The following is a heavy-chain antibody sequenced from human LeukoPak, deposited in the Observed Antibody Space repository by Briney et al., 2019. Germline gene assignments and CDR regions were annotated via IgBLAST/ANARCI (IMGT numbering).Heavy chain of an antibody. D-gene: IGHD3-22*01. CDR3: TTEVTMIVVVPDY. CDR2: IKSKTDGGTT. CDR1: GFTFSNAW. Sequence: PGGSLRLSCAASGFTFSNAWMSWVSQAPGKGLEWVGRIKSKTDGGTTDYAAPVKGRFTISRDDSKNTLYLQMNSLKTEDTAVYYCTTEVTMIVVVPDYWGQGTLVTVSS. J-gene: IGHJ4*02. V-gene: IGHV3-15*01.